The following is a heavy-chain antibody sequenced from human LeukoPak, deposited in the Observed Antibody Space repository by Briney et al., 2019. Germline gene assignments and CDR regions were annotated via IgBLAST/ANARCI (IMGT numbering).Heavy chain of an antibody. CDR1: GGTFSSYA. CDR2: IIPILGIA. J-gene: IGHJ3*02. CDR3: ARDEIIYSGSYGAFDI. Sequence: SVKVSCKASGGTFSSYAISWVRQAPGQGLEWMGRIIPILGIANYAQKFQGRVTITADKSTSTAYMDLSSLRSEDTAVYYCARDEIIYSGSYGAFDIWGHGTMVTVSS. D-gene: IGHD1-26*01. V-gene: IGHV1-69*04.